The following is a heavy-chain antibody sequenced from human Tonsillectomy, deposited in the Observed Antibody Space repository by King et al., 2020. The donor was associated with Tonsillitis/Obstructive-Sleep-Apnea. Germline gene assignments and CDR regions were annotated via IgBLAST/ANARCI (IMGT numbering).Heavy chain of an antibody. J-gene: IGHJ6*03. CDR2: INTNTGNP. Sequence: VQLVQSGSELKKPGASVNISCKASGYTFTDYPMNWVRQAPGQGLEWMGWINTNTGNPTYAQGFTGRFVLSLDTSVSTAYLQISSLKAEDTAVYYCARDEEIPVASYYYYYMDVWGKGTTVTVSS. CDR3: ARDEEIPVASYYYYYMDV. D-gene: IGHD2-2*01. V-gene: IGHV7-4-1*02. CDR1: GYTFTDYP.